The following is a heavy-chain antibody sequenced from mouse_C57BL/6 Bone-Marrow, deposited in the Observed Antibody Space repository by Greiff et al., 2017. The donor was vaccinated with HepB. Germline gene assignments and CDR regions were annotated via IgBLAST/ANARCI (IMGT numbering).Heavy chain of an antibody. CDR1: GFTFSSYA. D-gene: IGHD1-1*02. V-gene: IGHV5-4*01. CDR2: ISDGGSYT. Sequence: EVMLVESGGGLVKPGGSLKLSCAASGFTFSSYAMSWVRQTPEKRLEWVATISDGGSYTYYPDNVKGRFTISRDNAKNNLYLQMSHLKSEDTAMYYCARDRDYGYWYFDVWGTGTTVTVSS. CDR3: ARDRDYGYWYFDV. J-gene: IGHJ1*03.